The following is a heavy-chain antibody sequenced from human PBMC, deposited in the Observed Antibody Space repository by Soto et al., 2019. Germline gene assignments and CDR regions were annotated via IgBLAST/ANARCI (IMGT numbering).Heavy chain of an antibody. D-gene: IGHD2-8*01. CDR3: AGGVYVYDFDY. V-gene: IGHV1-3*01. CDR2: INAGNGNT. J-gene: IGHJ4*02. CDR1: GYTFTSYA. Sequence: GASVKISCKASGYTFTSYAMHWVRQAPGQRLEWMGWINAGNGNTKYSQKFQGRVTITRDTSASTAYMELSSLRSEDTAVYYCAGGVYVYDFDYWGQGTLVTVSS.